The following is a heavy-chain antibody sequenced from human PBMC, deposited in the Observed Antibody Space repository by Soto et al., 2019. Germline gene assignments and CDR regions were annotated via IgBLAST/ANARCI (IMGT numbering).Heavy chain of an antibody. Sequence: QVQLVQSGAEVKKPGSSVKVSCKASGGTFGSYAISWVRQAPGQGLEWMGGIIPIPGTANYAQKFQGRVTIAAYESTSTAYMGLSSLRSEDTAVYYCARSQGSSTSLEIYYYYFYGMDVWGQGTTVTVSS. D-gene: IGHD2-2*01. J-gene: IGHJ6*02. CDR2: IIPIPGTA. CDR3: ARSQGSSTSLEIYYYYFYGMDV. CDR1: GGTFGSYA. V-gene: IGHV1-69*01.